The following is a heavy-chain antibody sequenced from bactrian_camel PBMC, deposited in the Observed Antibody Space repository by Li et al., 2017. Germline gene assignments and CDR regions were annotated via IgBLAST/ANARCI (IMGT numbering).Heavy chain of an antibody. J-gene: IGHJ6*01. CDR2: IYAHGNT. V-gene: IGHV3S9*01. CDR3: AAGPLWSESLRERDFGY. D-gene: IGHD3*01. Sequence: HVQLVESGGGSVQAGASLRLSCVASGYTVSSACMGWFRQTPGKEREGVALIYAHGNTFYADSVKGRFTVSQFNARNGMYSQINTVYLDMNRLEPEDTAMYYCAAGPLWSESLRERDFGYWGPGTQVTVSS. CDR1: GYTVSSAC.